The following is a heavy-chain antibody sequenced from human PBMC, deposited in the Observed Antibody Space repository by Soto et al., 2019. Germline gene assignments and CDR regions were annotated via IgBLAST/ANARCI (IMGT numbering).Heavy chain of an antibody. J-gene: IGHJ6*02. D-gene: IGHD3-10*01. V-gene: IGHV3-15*01. CDR2: IKSKADGETM. Sequence: GGSLRLSCVASGLTFSIYAMSWVRQAPGKGLEWVGRIKSKADGETMDYAAPVQGRFTISRDDSKDMVYLEMNSLKIEDTAVYSCGDLDGSFFGIDFWGLGTTVTVSS. CDR3: GDLDGSFFGIDF. CDR1: GLTFSIYA.